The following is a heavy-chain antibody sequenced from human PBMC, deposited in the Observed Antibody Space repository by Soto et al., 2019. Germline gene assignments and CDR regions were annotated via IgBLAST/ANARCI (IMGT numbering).Heavy chain of an antibody. CDR3: ARDQVSGILFVGGMDV. D-gene: IGHD2-15*01. Sequence: EVQLVESGGGLVKPGGSLRLSCAASGFTFSSYSMNWVRQAPGKGLEWVSSISSSSSYIYYADSVKGRFTISRDNAKNSLYLQMNSLRAEDTAVYYCARDQVSGILFVGGMDVWGQGTTVTVSS. CDR1: GFTFSSYS. V-gene: IGHV3-21*01. CDR2: ISSSSSYI. J-gene: IGHJ6*02.